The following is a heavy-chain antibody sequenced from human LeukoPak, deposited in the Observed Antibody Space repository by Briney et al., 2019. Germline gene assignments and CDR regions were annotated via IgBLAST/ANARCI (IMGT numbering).Heavy chain of an antibody. CDR2: IYYSGST. CDR1: GGSISSGGYS. D-gene: IGHD6-19*01. V-gene: IGHV4-30-4*07. Sequence: SETLSLTCAVSGGSISSGGYSWSWIRQPPGKGLEWIGYIYYSGSTYYNPSLSLKSRVTISVDTSKKQFSLKLSSVTAADSAVYYCARLVPSGWYVWSFDYWGQGTLVTVSS. J-gene: IGHJ4*02. CDR3: ARLVPSGWYVWSFDY.